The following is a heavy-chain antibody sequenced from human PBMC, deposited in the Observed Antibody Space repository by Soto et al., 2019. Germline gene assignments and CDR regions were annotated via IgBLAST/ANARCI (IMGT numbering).Heavy chain of an antibody. CDR3: CSSTSWHVFDY. J-gene: IGHJ4*02. CDR1: GFTVSSNY. CDR2: IYSGGST. D-gene: IGHD2-2*01. Sequence: GGSLTLSCAASGFTVSSNYMSWVRQAPGKGLEWVSVIYSGGSTYYADSVKGRFTISRHNSKNTLYLQMNSLRAEDTAVYYCCSSTSWHVFDYWGQGTLVTVSS. V-gene: IGHV3-53*04.